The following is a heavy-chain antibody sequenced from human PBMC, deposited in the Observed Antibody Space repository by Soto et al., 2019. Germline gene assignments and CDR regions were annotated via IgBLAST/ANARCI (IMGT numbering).Heavy chain of an antibody. Sequence: GESLKIACKGSGYSFTIYCIGWVLQMPGKGLEWMGIIYPGDSDTRYSPSFQGQVTISADKSISTAYLQWSSLKASDTAMYYCARVIRFGDSGMDVWGQGTTVTSP. V-gene: IGHV5-51*01. CDR3: ARVIRFGDSGMDV. J-gene: IGHJ6*02. CDR2: IYPGDSDT. CDR1: GYSFTIYC. D-gene: IGHD3-10*01.